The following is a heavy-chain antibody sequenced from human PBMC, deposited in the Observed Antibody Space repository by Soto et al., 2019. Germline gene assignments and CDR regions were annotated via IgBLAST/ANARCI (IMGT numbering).Heavy chain of an antibody. Sequence: GESLKISCKGSGYSFTSYWISWVRQMPGKGLEWMGRIDPSDSYTNYSPSFQGHVTISADKSISTAYLQWSSLKASDTAVYFCVRVAGSASWYETDSWGQGILVTVSS. V-gene: IGHV5-10-1*01. J-gene: IGHJ4*02. CDR1: GYSFTSYW. CDR2: IDPSDSYT. D-gene: IGHD6-13*01. CDR3: VRVAGSASWYETDS.